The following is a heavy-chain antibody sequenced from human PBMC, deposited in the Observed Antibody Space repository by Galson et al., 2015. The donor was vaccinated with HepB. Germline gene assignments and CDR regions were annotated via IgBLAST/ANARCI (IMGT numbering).Heavy chain of an antibody. CDR2: IRYDEYEY. V-gene: IGHV3-7*03. J-gene: IGHJ4*02. D-gene: IGHD3-10*01. CDR1: GFSFSDYW. Sequence: SLRLSCAASGFSFSDYWMSWIRQAPGKRLEWVANIRYDEYEYYYADFVKGRFTISRDNARNSVFLQMSSLRRDDTAVYYCVRDRTYKGGNFFDFWGQGALVTVSS. CDR3: VRDRTYKGGNFFDF.